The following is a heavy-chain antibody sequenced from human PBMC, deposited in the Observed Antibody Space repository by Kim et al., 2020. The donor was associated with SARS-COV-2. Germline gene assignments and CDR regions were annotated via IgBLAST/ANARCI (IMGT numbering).Heavy chain of an antibody. CDR3: VKGTGFILPSDSTYNLDV. Sequence: GGSLRLPCAASGFTFWGYTMNWVRQAPGKGLEWVSLFYGGADATRYADSVEGRFTISRDNSKSTLYLQMTTLRVEDTAVYYCVKGTGFILPSDSTYNLDVWGRGTTVIVSS. CDR2: FYGGADAT. CDR1: GFTFWGYT. J-gene: IGHJ6*02. D-gene: IGHD1-26*01. V-gene: IGHV3-23*03.